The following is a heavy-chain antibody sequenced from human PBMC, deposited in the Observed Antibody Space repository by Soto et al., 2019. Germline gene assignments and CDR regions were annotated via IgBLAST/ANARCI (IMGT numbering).Heavy chain of an antibody. CDR3: ARGIATGQLDP. CDR2: INPDNGNT. D-gene: IGHD2-15*01. J-gene: IGHJ5*02. V-gene: IGHV1-3*01. CDR1: VYTFTRYT. Sequence: QVQLVQSGAEVKKPGASVKISCKASVYTFTRYTMNWVRQAPGQRLEWMGWINPDNGNTKSSQKFQDRVIITRDTSASTAYMDLSSLRSDDTAVFYCARGIATGQLDPWGQGTLLTVSS.